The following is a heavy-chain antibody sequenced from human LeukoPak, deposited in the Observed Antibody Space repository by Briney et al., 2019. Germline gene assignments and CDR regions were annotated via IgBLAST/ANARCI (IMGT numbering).Heavy chain of an antibody. V-gene: IGHV3-20*04. CDR3: ARDRGGGSSGWYGVFDY. J-gene: IGHJ4*02. CDR2: INWNGGST. CDR1: GFTFDDYG. Sequence: PGGSLRLSCAASGFTFDDYGMSWVRQAPGKGLEWVSGINWNGGSTGYADSVKGRFTISRDNAKNSLYLQMNSLRAEDTALYYCARDRGGGSSGWYGVFDYWGQGTLVTVSS. D-gene: IGHD6-19*01.